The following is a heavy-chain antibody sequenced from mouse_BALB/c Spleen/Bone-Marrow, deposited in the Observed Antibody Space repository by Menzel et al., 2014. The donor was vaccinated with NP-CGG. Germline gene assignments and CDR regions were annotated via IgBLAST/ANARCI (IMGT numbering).Heavy chain of an antibody. CDR3: TRWLPYAMTT. D-gene: IGHD2-2*01. J-gene: IGHJ4*01. CDR2: IYPSDSYT. Sequence: VQLQQSGAELVRPGASVKLSCKASGYTFTNYWINWVKRRPGQGLEWIGNIYPSDSYTNYNQKFKDKATLTVDKSSSTAYMQLSSPTSEDSAVYYCTRWLPYAMTTGVKEPQSPPPQ. V-gene: IGHV1-69*02. CDR1: GYTFTNYW.